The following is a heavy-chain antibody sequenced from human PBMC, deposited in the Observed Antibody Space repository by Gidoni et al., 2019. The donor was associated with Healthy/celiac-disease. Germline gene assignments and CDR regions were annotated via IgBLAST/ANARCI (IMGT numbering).Heavy chain of an antibody. CDR2: ISGSGGST. CDR1: GFTFSSYA. V-gene: IGHV3-23*01. CDR3: AKDWAVGQLATGYIYYFDY. D-gene: IGHD6-13*01. J-gene: IGHJ4*02. Sequence: EVQLLESGGGLVQPGGSLRLSCAASGFTFSSYAMSWVRQAPGKGLEWVSAISGSGGSTYYADSVKGRFTISRDNSKNTLYLQMNSLRAEDTAVYYCAKDWAVGQLATGYIYYFDYWGQGTLVTVSS.